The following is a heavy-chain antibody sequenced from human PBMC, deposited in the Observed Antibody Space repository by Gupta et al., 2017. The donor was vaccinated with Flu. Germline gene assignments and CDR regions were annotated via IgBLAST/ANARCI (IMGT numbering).Heavy chain of an antibody. CDR3: ASKTLSGSYAFDI. Sequence: EAQLVESGGGVARPGESLRLSCAASGFRSEDYGMTWVRQAQGKGLEWVADITWNGAGAAYADPVKGRFIISRDNAKNSLYLQMNSLRAEDTGFYYCASKTLSGSYAFDIWGQGTMVAVSS. V-gene: IGHV3-20*04. D-gene: IGHD1-26*01. CDR1: GFRSEDYG. J-gene: IGHJ3*02. CDR2: ITWNGAGA.